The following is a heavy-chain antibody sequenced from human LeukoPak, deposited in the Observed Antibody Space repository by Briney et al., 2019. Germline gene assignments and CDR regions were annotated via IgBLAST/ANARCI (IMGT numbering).Heavy chain of an antibody. CDR1: GGTFSSYA. J-gene: IGHJ4*02. V-gene: IGHV1-69*06. Sequence: SVKVSCKASGGTFSSYAISWVRQAPGQGLEWMGGIIPIFGTANYAQKFQGRVTITADKSTSTAYMELSSLRSEDTAVYYCARGHDILTGYYLFDYWGQGTLVTVSS. D-gene: IGHD3-9*01. CDR2: IIPIFGTA. CDR3: ARGHDILTGYYLFDY.